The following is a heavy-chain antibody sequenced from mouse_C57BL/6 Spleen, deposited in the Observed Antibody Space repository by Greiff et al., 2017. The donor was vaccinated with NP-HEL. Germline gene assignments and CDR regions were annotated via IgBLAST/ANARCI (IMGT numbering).Heavy chain of an antibody. V-gene: IGHV1-20*01. J-gene: IGHJ2*01. D-gene: IGHD2-12*01. CDR3: ARWGTDDGGFDY. Sequence: EVQLQQSGPELVKPGDSVKISCKASGYSFTGYFMNWVMQSHGKSLEWIGRINPYNGDTFYNQKFKGKSTLTVDKSSSTAHMELRSLTSEDSAGYNCARWGTDDGGFDYWGQGTTLTVSS. CDR2: INPYNGDT. CDR1: GYSFTGYF.